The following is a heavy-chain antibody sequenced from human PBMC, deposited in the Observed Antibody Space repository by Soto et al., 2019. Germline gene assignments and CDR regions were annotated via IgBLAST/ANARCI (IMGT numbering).Heavy chain of an antibody. CDR1: GGSISSYY. CDR2: IYYSGST. CDR3: ARGLGLGYYYDRSDAFDI. V-gene: IGHV4-59*01. D-gene: IGHD3-22*01. Sequence: SETLSLTCTVSGGSISSYYWSWIRQPPGKGLEWIGYIYYSGSTNYNPSLKSRVTISVDTSKNQFSLKLRSVTAADTAVYYCARGLGLGYYYDRSDAFDIWGQGTMVTVSS. J-gene: IGHJ3*02.